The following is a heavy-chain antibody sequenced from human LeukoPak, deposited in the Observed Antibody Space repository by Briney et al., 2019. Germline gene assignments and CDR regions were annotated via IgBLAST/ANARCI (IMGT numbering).Heavy chain of an antibody. J-gene: IGHJ5*02. D-gene: IGHD2-21*01. CDR1: GYTFISYG. V-gene: IGHV1-18*01. CDR3: ARDEHGLFDP. CDR2: ISAYNGNT. Sequence: ASVKVSCKASGYTFISYGIYWVRQAPGQGLEWMGWISAYNGNTNYAQRLQGRVTMTTDTSTSTAYMELRSLRSDDTAVYYCARDEHGLFDPWGQGTLVTVSS.